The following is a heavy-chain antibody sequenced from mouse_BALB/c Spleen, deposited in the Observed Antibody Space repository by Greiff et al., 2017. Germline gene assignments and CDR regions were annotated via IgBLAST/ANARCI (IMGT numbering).Heavy chain of an antibody. CDR1: GYSITSDYA. CDR3: ARDGYDSYAMDY. V-gene: IGHV3-2*02. CDR2: ISYSGST. Sequence: EVQLVESGPGLVKPSQSLSLTCTVTGYSITSDYAWNWIRQFPGNKLEWMGYISYSGSTSYNPSLKSRISITRDTSKNQFFLQLNSVTTEDTATYYCARDGYDSYAMDYWGQGTSVTVSS. D-gene: IGHD2-2*01. J-gene: IGHJ4*01.